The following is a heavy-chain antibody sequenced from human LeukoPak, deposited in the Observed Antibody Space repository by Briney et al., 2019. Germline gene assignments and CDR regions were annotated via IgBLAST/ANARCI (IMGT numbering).Heavy chain of an antibody. CDR2: IYTSGST. CDR3: ARGDDFWSGYYDYYYYYMDV. Sequence: SETLSLTCTVSGGSISSYYWSWIRQPAGKGLEWIGRIYTSGSTKYNPSLKSRVTMSVDTSKNQFSLKLSSVTAADTAVYYCARGDDFWSGYYDYYYYYMDVWGKGTTVTVSS. J-gene: IGHJ6*03. D-gene: IGHD3-3*01. CDR1: GGSISSYY. V-gene: IGHV4-4*07.